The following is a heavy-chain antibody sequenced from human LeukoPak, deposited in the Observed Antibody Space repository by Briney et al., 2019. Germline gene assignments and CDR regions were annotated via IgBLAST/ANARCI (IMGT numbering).Heavy chain of an antibody. Sequence: ASVKVSCKASGYTFTGYYMHWVRQAPGQGLEWMGWINPNSGGTNYAQKFQGRVTMTRDTSISTAYMELSRLRSDDTAVYYCARDWGIAVAVDYWGQGTLVTVSS. D-gene: IGHD6-19*01. CDR3: ARDWGIAVAVDY. V-gene: IGHV1-2*02. CDR2: INPNSGGT. CDR1: GYTFTGYY. J-gene: IGHJ4*02.